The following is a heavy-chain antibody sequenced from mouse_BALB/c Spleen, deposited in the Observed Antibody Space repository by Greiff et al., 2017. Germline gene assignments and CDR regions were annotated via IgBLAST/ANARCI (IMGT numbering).Heavy chain of an antibody. Sequence: QVQLQQSGAELVRPGTSVKVSCKASGYAFTNYLIEWVKQRPGQGLEWIGVINPGSGGTNYNEKFKGKATLTADKSSSTAYMQLSSLTSDDSAVYFCARDYRYYYAMDYWGQGTSVTVSS. CDR1: GYAFTNYL. CDR2: INPGSGGT. V-gene: IGHV1-54*03. J-gene: IGHJ4*01. D-gene: IGHD2-14*01. CDR3: ARDYRYYYAMDY.